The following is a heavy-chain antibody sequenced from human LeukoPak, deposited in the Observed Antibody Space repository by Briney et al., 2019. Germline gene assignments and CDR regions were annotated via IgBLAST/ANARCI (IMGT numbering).Heavy chain of an antibody. CDR1: GVTSRRYG. CDR3: ARTATQQYYGSGSYALGY. CDR2: IWYDGSNK. V-gene: IGHV3-33*07. D-gene: IGHD3-10*01. Sequence: GGSLRLTCAASGVTSRRYGMCGVRQAPGKGLEWVAAIWYDGSNKYYVDSVKGRFTISRDNSKNILYLQMSRLSAEDTAVYYCARTATQQYYGSGSYALGYWGQGTLVTVPS. J-gene: IGHJ4*02.